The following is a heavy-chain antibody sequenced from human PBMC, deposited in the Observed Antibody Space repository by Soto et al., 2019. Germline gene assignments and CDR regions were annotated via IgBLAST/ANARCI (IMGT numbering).Heavy chain of an antibody. CDR1: GYAFTTYG. CDR2: ISAHNGNT. D-gene: IGHD1-1*01. Sequence: QVHLVQSGAEVKKPGASVKVSCKGSGYAFTTYGITWVRQAPGQGLEWMGWISAHNGNTNYAQKLQGRVTVTRDTSTSTAYMELSTLISTTTALSYSATARYGAYWGQGALVTVSS. J-gene: IGHJ4*02. CDR3: ATARYGAY. V-gene: IGHV1-18*01.